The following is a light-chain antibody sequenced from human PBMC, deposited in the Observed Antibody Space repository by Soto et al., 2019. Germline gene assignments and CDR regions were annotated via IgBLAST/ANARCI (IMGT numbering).Light chain of an antibody. Sequence: DLQLTQSPSFLSASVGDRVTITCRASQGISSHLAWYQQKPGKAPKLLIYGASTLQSGVPSKFSGSGSGTEFTLTISSLEPEDFAIYYCQQLNSYPLSFGGGTKVEIK. J-gene: IGKJ4*01. V-gene: IGKV1-9*01. CDR2: GAS. CDR1: QGISSH. CDR3: QQLNSYPLS.